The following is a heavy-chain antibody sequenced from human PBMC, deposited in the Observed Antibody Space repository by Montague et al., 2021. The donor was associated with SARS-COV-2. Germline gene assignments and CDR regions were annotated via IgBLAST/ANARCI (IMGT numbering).Heavy chain of an antibody. CDR3: SCIESSSRKGTFDY. J-gene: IGHJ4*01. CDR1: GDSISTYH. CDR2: IYNSGLS. Sequence: SETLSLTCSVSGDSISTYHWGWIRQPAGKGLEWIGRIYNSGLSNSSPSLKSRVTISVDTSKNQLSLKLSSVTAADTAIYYCSCIESSSRKGTFDYWGHGTLVTVSS. V-gene: IGHV4-4*07. D-gene: IGHD2-21*01.